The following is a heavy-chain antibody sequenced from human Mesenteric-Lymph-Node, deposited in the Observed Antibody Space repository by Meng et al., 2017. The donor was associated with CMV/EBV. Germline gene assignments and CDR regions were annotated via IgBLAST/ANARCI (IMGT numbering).Heavy chain of an antibody. Sequence: ESLKISCAASGFTFDDYTMHWVRQAPGKGLEWVSLITWDGGSTYYADSVKGRFTISRDNSKNSLYLQMNSLRTEDTALYYCAKDMERWELLQGYFDYWGQGTLVTVSS. D-gene: IGHD1-26*01. CDR1: GFTFDDYT. CDR3: AKDMERWELLQGYFDY. CDR2: ITWDGGST. J-gene: IGHJ4*02. V-gene: IGHV3-43*01.